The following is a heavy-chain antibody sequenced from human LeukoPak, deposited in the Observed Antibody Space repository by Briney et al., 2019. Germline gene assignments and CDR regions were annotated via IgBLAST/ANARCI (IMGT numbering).Heavy chain of an antibody. J-gene: IGHJ4*02. CDR3: ARGQFLTDILTGYVWIEKEGLGRYFDY. CDR1: GYTFTSYY. V-gene: IGHV1-46*01. CDR2: INPSGGST. Sequence: ASVKVSCKASGYTFTSYYMHWVRQAPGQGLEWMGIINPSGGSTNYAQKFQGRVTMTRDTSISTAYMELSSLRSEDTAVYYCARGQFLTDILTGYVWIEKEGLGRYFDYWGQGTLATVSS. D-gene: IGHD3-9*01.